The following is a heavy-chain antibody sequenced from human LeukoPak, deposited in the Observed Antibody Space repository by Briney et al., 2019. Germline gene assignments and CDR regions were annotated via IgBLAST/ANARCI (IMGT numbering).Heavy chain of an antibody. V-gene: IGHV1-8*01. CDR3: AREDYYDSGSNDY. Sequence: ASVKVSCKGSGYSFTSYDISWVRPATGQGLEWMGWMNPNSGITAYAQKFQGRVTITRNTSISTAYMELSSLRSEDAAVYFCAREDYYDSGSNDYWGQGTLVTVSS. CDR1: GYSFTSYD. CDR2: MNPNSGIT. J-gene: IGHJ4*02. D-gene: IGHD3-22*01.